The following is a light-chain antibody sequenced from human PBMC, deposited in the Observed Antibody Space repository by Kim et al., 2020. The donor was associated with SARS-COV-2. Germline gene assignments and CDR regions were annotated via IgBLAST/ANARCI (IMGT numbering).Light chain of an antibody. J-gene: IGLJ2*01. Sequence: PGRAPILVLYRDKERPSWIPERFSGSRSGTTLTLTITGVQTEDEADCFCQSAEITGTSWIFGGGTQLTGL. CDR3: QSAEITGTSWI. V-gene: IGLV3-25*03. CDR2: RDK.